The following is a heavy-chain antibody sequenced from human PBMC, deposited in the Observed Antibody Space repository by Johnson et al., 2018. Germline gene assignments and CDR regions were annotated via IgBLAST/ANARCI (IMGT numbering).Heavy chain of an antibody. CDR3: AKESTYGNYHCGMDA. J-gene: IGHJ6*02. CDR1: GFTFSSYG. D-gene: IGHD3-10*01. CDR2: ISFDGSNK. Sequence: QVQLVQSGGGVVQPGRSLRLSCAASGFTFSSYGMHWVRQAPGKGLEWVAIISFDGSNKYYADSVKGRFTISRDNSKNTLYLKMNSLREEEKAEYYCAKESTYGNYHCGMDAWGQGTTVTDS. V-gene: IGHV3-30*18.